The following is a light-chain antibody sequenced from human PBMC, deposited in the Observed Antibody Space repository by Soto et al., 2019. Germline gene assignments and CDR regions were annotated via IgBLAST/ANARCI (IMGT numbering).Light chain of an antibody. J-gene: IGKJ1*01. V-gene: IGKV3-11*01. CDR1: QSVSSY. Sequence: EIVLTQSPATLSLSPGERATLSFRASQSVSSYLAWYQQKPGQAPMLLIYDASNRATGIPARFSGSGSGTAFTLTSSSLEPEDFAVYYCQQRSNWPPTFGQGTKVEIK. CDR2: DAS. CDR3: QQRSNWPPT.